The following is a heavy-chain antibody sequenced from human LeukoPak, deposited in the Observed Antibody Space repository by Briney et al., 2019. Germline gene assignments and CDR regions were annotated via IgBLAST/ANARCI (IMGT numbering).Heavy chain of an antibody. J-gene: IGHJ4*02. CDR2: INPNSGGT. V-gene: IGHV1-2*06. D-gene: IGHD1-1*01. CDR1: GYTFTGYY. CDR3: ARDLIEDNWNDRPVDY. Sequence: ASVKVSCKASGYTFTGYYMHWVRQAPGQGLGWMGRINPNSGGTNYAQKFQGRVTMTRDTSISTAYMELSRLRSDDTAVYYCARDLIEDNWNDRPVDYWGQGTLVTVSS.